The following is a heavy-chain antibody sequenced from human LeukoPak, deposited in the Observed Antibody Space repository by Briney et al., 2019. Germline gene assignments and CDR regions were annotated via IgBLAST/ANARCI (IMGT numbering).Heavy chain of an antibody. CDR1: GFTFSGYS. D-gene: IGHD3-10*02. Sequence: GGSLRLSCAASGFTFSGYSMNWVRQAPGKGLEWVSSISSSSSYIYYADSVKGRFTISRDNAKNSLYLQMNSLRAEDTAVYYCAELGITMIGGVWGKGTTVTVSS. CDR3: AELGITMIGGV. J-gene: IGHJ6*04. CDR2: ISSSSSYI. V-gene: IGHV3-21*01.